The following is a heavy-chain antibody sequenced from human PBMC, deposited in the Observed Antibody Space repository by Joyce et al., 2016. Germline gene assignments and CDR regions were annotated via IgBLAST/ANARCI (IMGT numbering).Heavy chain of an antibody. CDR2: ILYDGKNE. J-gene: IGHJ4*02. CDR3: ARDVKVRGGPLDY. D-gene: IGHD3-10*01. Sequence: QVQLVESGGGVVQPGRSLRLSCTTSGFIFSAYGMQWVRQAPGKGLDWVALILYDGKNEFYADSVKGRFTISRDTSKNTVSLLMNSLRVEDTAVYYCARDVKVRGGPLDYWGQGTLVTVSS. V-gene: IGHV3-33*05. CDR1: GFIFSAYG.